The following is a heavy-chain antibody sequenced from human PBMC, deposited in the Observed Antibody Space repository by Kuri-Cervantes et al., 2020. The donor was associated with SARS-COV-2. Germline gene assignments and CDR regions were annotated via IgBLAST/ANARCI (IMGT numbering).Heavy chain of an antibody. CDR2: IIPIFGTA. CDR3: ARSHTLYGGNSSPWDY. Sequence: SVKVSCKASGGTFSSYAISWVRQAPGQGLEWMGGIIPIFGTANYAQILQGRVTMTADTFTNTAYMELRGLKSFDTGVYYCARSHTLYGGNSSPWDYWGQGTLVTVSS. V-gene: IGHV1-69*06. CDR1: GGTFSSYA. J-gene: IGHJ4*02. D-gene: IGHD4-23*01.